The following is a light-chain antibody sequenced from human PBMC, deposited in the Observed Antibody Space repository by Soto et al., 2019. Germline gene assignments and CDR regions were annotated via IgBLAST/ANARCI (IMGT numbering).Light chain of an antibody. V-gene: IGLV2-8*01. Sequence: QSALTQPPSASGSPGQSVTISCTGTSSDVGGYNYVSWYQQHPGKAPKLMIYEVSKRPSGVPDRFSGSKSGNTASLTVSGLQAEDEDYYYCNSYAGSNNLVFGGGTKLTVL. J-gene: IGLJ3*02. CDR2: EVS. CDR1: SSDVGGYNY. CDR3: NSYAGSNNLV.